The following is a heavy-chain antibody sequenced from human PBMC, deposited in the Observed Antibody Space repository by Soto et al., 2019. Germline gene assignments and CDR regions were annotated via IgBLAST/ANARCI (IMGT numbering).Heavy chain of an antibody. V-gene: IGHV4-59*12. J-gene: IGHJ6*02. Sequence: SETLSLTCTVSGGSISSYYWSWIRQPPGKGLEWIGYIYYSGSTYYNPSLKSRITISVDTSKTQFSLILSSVTAADTAVFYCAREVNTYYGMDVWGQGTEVTVSS. CDR2: IYYSGST. CDR1: GGSISSYY. CDR3: AREVNTYYGMDV.